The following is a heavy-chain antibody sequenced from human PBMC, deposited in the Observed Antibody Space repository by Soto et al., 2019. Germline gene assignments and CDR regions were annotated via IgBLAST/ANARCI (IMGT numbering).Heavy chain of an antibody. D-gene: IGHD4-4*01. V-gene: IGHV4-4*07. CDR1: GGSISSYY. CDR2: TFASGST. J-gene: IGHJ6*02. Sequence: SETLSLPCTVSGGSISSYYWSWIRQPAGKGLEWIGRTFASGSTIYKHSRKCRVTMSVATSKSHNSLNRSSVTAAATAVYFCARIDYRRQLTPYYGAMDVWGQGTTDTSSS. CDR3: ARIDYRRQLTPYYGAMDV.